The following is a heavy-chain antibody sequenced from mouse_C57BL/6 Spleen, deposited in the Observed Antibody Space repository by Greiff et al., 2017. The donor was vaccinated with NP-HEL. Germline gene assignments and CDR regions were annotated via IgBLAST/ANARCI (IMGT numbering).Heavy chain of an antibody. CDR2: IYPGSGNT. Sequence: QVQLQQSGAELVRPGASVKLSCKASGYTFTDYYINWVKQRPGQGLEWIARIYPGSGNTYYNEKFKGKATLTAEKSSSTAYMQLSSLTSEDSAVYFCARSPYDYPYYYAMDYWGQGTSVTVSS. CDR1: GYTFTDYY. D-gene: IGHD2-4*01. CDR3: ARSPYDYPYYYAMDY. V-gene: IGHV1-76*01. J-gene: IGHJ4*01.